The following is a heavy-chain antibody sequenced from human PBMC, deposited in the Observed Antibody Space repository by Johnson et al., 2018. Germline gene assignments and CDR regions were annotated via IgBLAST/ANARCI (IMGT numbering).Heavy chain of an antibody. J-gene: IGHJ6*03. V-gene: IGHV3-30*03. CDR3: CQAFYYSYMDV. Sequence: QVQLVQSGGGVVQPGRSLRLSCAVSGFTFSSSGMHWVRQAPGKGREWVAIISYDESNKYYAAPVRGRFTISRDNSKNTRYLQRSSLRGDDTAIYYCCQAFYYSYMDVWGKGTTVTVSS. CDR1: GFTFSSSG. D-gene: IGHD3-3*02. CDR2: ISYDESNK.